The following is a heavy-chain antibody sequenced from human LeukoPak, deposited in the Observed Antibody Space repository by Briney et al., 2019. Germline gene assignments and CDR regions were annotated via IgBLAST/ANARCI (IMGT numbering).Heavy chain of an antibody. CDR1: GFTFSSYA. CDR2: ISGSGGST. CDR3: AKRRSEGSGSSPAFQH. D-gene: IGHD3-10*01. J-gene: IGHJ1*01. Sequence: AGGSLRLSCAASGFTFSSYAMSWVRQAPGKGLEWVSAISGSGGSTYYADSVKGRFAISRDNSKNTLYLQMNSLRAEDTAVYYCAKRRSEGSGSSPAFQHWGQGTLVTVSS. V-gene: IGHV3-23*01.